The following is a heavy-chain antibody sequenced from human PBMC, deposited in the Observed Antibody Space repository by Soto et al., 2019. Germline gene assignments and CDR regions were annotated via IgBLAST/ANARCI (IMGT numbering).Heavy chain of an antibody. D-gene: IGHD3-16*01. J-gene: IGHJ3*02. CDR3: AKDPAELRPDAFDI. CDR1: GFTFSSYG. V-gene: IGHV3-30*18. Sequence: PGGSLRLSCAASGFTFSSYGMHWVRQAPGKGLEWVAVISYDGSNKYYADSVKGRFTISRDNSKNTLYLQMNGLRAEDTAVYYCAKDPAELRPDAFDIWGQGTMVTVSS. CDR2: ISYDGSNK.